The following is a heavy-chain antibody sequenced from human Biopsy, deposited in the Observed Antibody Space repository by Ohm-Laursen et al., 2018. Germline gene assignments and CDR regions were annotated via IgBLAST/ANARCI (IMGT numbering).Heavy chain of an antibody. CDR2: INPDTGET. CDR3: AKPSGGVSTIGFDP. J-gene: IGHJ5*02. Sequence: ASVKVSCKAPGYNFRGYHLHWVRLAPGQGLEWMGWINPDTGETRYAPKFQGRLALTRDVSVNTGYLELSSLGSDDTAIYFCAKPSGGVSTIGFDPWGQGTQIIVS. D-gene: IGHD5/OR15-5a*01. CDR1: GYNFRGYH. V-gene: IGHV1-2*02.